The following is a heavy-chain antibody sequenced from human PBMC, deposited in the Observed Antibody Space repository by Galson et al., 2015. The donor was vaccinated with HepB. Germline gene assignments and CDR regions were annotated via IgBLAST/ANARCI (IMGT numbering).Heavy chain of an antibody. Sequence: CAISGDSVSSTYAVWNWIWQSPSRGLEWLGRTYYRSKWIYDYAESVKSRITITPDTSKNLVSLQLHSVTPADAAVYYCACGVDVWGQGTTVTVSS. CDR3: ACGVDV. J-gene: IGHJ6*02. V-gene: IGHV6-1*01. CDR2: TYYRSKWIY. CDR1: GDSVSSTYAV.